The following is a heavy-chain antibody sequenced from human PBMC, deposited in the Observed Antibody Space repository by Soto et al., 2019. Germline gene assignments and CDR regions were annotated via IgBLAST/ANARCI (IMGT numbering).Heavy chain of an antibody. Sequence: SETLSLTCAVSGGSISSSNWWSWVRQPPGKGLEWIGEIYHSGSTNYNPSLKSRVTTSVDKSKNQFSLKLSSVTAADTAVYYCARDVERGSGSYLGYWGQGTLVTVSS. J-gene: IGHJ4*02. D-gene: IGHD1-26*01. CDR1: GGSISSSNW. CDR3: ARDVERGSGSYLGY. V-gene: IGHV4-4*02. CDR2: IYHSGST.